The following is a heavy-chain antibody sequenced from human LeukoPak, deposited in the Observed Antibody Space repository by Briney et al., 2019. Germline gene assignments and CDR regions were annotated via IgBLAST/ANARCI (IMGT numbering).Heavy chain of an antibody. CDR3: ARGQVSVAGNE. V-gene: IGHV4-59*01. D-gene: IGHD6-19*01. Sequence: PSETLSLTCTVSGGSISTYYWSWIRQPPGKGLEWIGYIYFTGSTNYNPSLKSRVTISVDTSKNQFSLNLISVTAADTAVYYCARGQVSVAGNEWGQGTLVTVSS. CDR2: IYFTGST. J-gene: IGHJ4*02. CDR1: GGSISTYY.